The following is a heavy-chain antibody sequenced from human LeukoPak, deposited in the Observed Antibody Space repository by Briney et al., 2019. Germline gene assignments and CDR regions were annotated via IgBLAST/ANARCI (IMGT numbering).Heavy chain of an antibody. V-gene: IGHV1-18*01. D-gene: IGHD1-1*01. CDR3: ARAPEGALPPHPWRSVQSFDY. Sequence: ASVKVSCKASGYTFTSYGISWVRQAPGQGLEWMEWISAYNGNTNYAQKLQGRVTMTTDTSTSTAYMELRSLRSDDTAVYYCARAPEGALPPHPWRSVQSFDYWGQGTLVTVSS. CDR1: GYTFTSYG. CDR2: ISAYNGNT. J-gene: IGHJ4*02.